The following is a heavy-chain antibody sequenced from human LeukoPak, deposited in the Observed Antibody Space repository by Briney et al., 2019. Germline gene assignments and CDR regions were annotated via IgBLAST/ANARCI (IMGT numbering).Heavy chain of an antibody. CDR1: GFTFSSYW. V-gene: IGHV3-7*03. CDR3: ARGGPFTASRGDY. D-gene: IGHD6-13*01. CDR2: IKQDGSEK. J-gene: IGHJ4*02. Sequence: PGGSLRLSCAASGFTFSSYWMSWVRQAPGKGLEWLANIKQDGSEKYYVDSVKGRFTISRDNTKNSLYLEMHSLRAEDTGVYYCARGGPFTASRGDYWGQGTLVTVSS.